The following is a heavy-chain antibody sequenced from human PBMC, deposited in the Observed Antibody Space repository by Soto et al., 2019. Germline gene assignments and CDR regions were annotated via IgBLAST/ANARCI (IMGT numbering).Heavy chain of an antibody. CDR2: IWFDGSTK. CDR3: ARAFDGPNYRYYYYMDV. CDR1: GFTFSRSG. V-gene: IGHV3-33*01. J-gene: IGHJ6*03. Sequence: GGSLRLSCAASGFTFSRSGMHWVRQAPGKGLEWVAIIWFDGSTKYYGCSVKGRFVISRDNSKNTLYLKMNTRTAEDAAVYYCARAFDGPNYRYYYYMDVWGKGTTVTVSS. D-gene: IGHD2-8*01.